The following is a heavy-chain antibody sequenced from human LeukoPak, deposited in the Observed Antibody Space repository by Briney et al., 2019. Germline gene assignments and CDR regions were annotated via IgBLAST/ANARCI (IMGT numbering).Heavy chain of an antibody. V-gene: IGHV3-48*01. CDR2: ISASGSNM. Sequence: GGSLRLSCAVSGFPFTSYSMNWVRQAPGKGLEWVSYISASGSNMYYLDAVKGRFTVSRDNAMSSLFLQMDRPRAEDTAIYYCVRVKGTYFDFWGQGTLVTASS. D-gene: IGHD1-1*01. J-gene: IGHJ4*02. CDR1: GFPFTSYS. CDR3: VRVKGTYFDF.